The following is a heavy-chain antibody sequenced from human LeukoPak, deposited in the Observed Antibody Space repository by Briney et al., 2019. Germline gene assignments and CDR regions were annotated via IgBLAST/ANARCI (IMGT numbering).Heavy chain of an antibody. D-gene: IGHD7-27*01. CDR1: GFTFSSYS. Sequence: GGSLRLSCAASGFTFSSYSMNWVRQAPGKGLKWVSSISSSSCIYYADSVKGRFTISRDNAKNSLYLQMNSLRAEDTAVYYCAKDGRGTSWNWGNWFDPWGQGTLVTVSS. J-gene: IGHJ5*02. V-gene: IGHV3-21*01. CDR3: AKDGRGTSWNWGNWFDP. CDR2: ISSSSCI.